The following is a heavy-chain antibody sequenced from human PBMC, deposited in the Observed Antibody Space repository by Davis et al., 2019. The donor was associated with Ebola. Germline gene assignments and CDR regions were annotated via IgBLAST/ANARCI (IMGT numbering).Heavy chain of an antibody. D-gene: IGHD6-13*01. V-gene: IGHV3-15*01. J-gene: IGHJ4*02. Sequence: PGGSLRLSCAASGFTFSNAWMSWVRQAPGKGLEWVGRIKSKTDGGTTDYAAPVKGRFTISRDDSKNTLYLQMNSLRAEDTAVYYCAKVQLVASVFDYWGQGTLVTVSS. CDR1: GFTFSNAW. CDR3: AKVQLVASVFDY. CDR2: IKSKTDGGTT.